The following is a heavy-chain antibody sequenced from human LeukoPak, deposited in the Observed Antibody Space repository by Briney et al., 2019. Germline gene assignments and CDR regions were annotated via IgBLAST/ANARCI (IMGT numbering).Heavy chain of an antibody. CDR2: MYYSGST. CDR1: GGSIRSYY. Sequence: QASETLSLTCSVSGGSIRSYYWSWIRQPPGKGLEWIGYMYYSGSTSYNPSLKSRVTISVDTSKNQFSLKLSSATAADTAVYYCASQQYPYEGPKDYWGQGTLVTVSS. V-gene: IGHV4-59*08. D-gene: IGHD3-3*01. J-gene: IGHJ4*02. CDR3: ASQQYPYEGPKDY.